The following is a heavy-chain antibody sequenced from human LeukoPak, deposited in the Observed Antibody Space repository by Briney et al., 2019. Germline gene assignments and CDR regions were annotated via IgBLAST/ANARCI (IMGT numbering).Heavy chain of an antibody. Sequence: PSETLSLTCTVSSGSTNNYYWSWVRQPPGKGLEWIGYIYYTGSTNYNPSLKSRVTISVDTSKNQFSLKLTSVTAADTAVYYCARVRPRPVVDKWGQGTLVTVSS. J-gene: IGHJ4*02. CDR1: SGSTNNYY. CDR2: IYYTGST. CDR3: ARVRPRPVVDK. V-gene: IGHV4-59*01. D-gene: IGHD2-15*01.